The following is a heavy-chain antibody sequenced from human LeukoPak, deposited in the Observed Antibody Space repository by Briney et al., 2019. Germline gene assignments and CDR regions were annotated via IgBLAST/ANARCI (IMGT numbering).Heavy chain of an antibody. CDR3: ASPSSSSWYGDAFDI. J-gene: IGHJ3*02. D-gene: IGHD6-13*01. Sequence: AGASLRLSCAASGFTVSSNYMSWVRQAPGKGLERVSVIYSGGSTYYADSVKGRFTISRDNSKNTLYLQMNSLRAEDTAVYYCASPSSSSWYGDAFDIWGQGTTVTVSS. CDR1: GFTVSSNY. CDR2: IYSGGST. V-gene: IGHV3-53*01.